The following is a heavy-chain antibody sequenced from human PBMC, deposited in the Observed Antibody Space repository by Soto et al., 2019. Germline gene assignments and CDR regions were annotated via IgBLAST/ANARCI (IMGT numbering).Heavy chain of an antibody. D-gene: IGHD3-16*02. CDR1: GFSVNNAW. V-gene: IGHV3-23*01. CDR3: AKDPTSSLVKRDWFDP. Sequence: GGSLRLSCAGSGFSVNNAWMTWVRQAPGKGLEWVSAISGSGGSTYYADSVKGRFTISRDNSKNTLYLQMNSLRAEDTAVYYCAKDPTSSLVKRDWFDPWGQGTLVTVSS. CDR2: ISGSGGST. J-gene: IGHJ5*02.